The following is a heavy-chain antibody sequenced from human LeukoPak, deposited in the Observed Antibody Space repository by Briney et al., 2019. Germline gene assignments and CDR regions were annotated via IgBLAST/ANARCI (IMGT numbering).Heavy chain of an antibody. J-gene: IGHJ4*02. D-gene: IGHD2-8*01. CDR3: ARGIRCTNGVCYFDY. Sequence: ASVKVSCKASGYTFTSYDINWVRQATGQGLEWMGWMNPNSGNTGYAQKFQGRVTMTRNTSISTAYMELSRLRSEDTAVYYCARGIRCTNGVCYFDYWGQGTLVTVSS. V-gene: IGHV1-8*01. CDR2: MNPNSGNT. CDR1: GYTFTSYD.